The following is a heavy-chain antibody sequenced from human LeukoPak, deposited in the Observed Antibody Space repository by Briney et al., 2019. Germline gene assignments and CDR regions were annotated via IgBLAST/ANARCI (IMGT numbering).Heavy chain of an antibody. D-gene: IGHD3-10*01. V-gene: IGHV5-51*01. Sequence: GASLQISCQGSGSSFTSYWIGWVRPMPGKGLEWMGIIYPGDSDTRYSPSFQGQVTISADKSISTAYLQWSSLKASDTAMYYCAAIKYYGSGSYYAGYYYYGMDVWGQGTTVTVSS. CDR2: IYPGDSDT. CDR3: AAIKYYGSGSYYAGYYYYGMDV. J-gene: IGHJ6*02. CDR1: GSSFTSYW.